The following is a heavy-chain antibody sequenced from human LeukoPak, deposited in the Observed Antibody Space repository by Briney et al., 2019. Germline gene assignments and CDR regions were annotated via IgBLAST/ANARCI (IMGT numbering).Heavy chain of an antibody. Sequence: GASVKVSCRTSGYIFTSYYIHWVRQAPGQGPEWMGIISPSGGSTNYAQKFQGRVTMTRDTSTSTVYMELSSLRSEDTALYYCARGDHVRIYTQSHFDIWGQGTMVTVSS. J-gene: IGHJ3*02. D-gene: IGHD2/OR15-2a*01. CDR2: ISPSGGST. V-gene: IGHV1-46*01. CDR3: ARGDHVRIYTQSHFDI. CDR1: GYIFTSYY.